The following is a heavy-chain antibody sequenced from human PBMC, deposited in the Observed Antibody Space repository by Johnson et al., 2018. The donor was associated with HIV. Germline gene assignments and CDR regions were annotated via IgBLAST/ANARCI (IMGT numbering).Heavy chain of an antibody. CDR1: GFTFSSYD. Sequence: VQLVESGGGLVQPGGSLRLSCAASGFTFSSYDMHWVRQATGKGLEWVSAIGTAGDTYYPGSVKGRFTISRDNSKNTLYLQMNSLRAEDTALYYCARVGVSGYDLAAFDIWGRGTMVTVSS. CDR2: IGTAGDT. D-gene: IGHD5-12*01. J-gene: IGHJ3*02. CDR3: ARVGVSGYDLAAFDI. V-gene: IGHV3-13*01.